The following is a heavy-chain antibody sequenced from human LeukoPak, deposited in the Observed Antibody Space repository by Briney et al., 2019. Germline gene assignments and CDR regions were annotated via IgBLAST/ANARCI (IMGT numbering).Heavy chain of an antibody. V-gene: IGHV3-7*04. CDR3: TRDALFGSGRTHLDF. CDR1: GFTFRNYA. D-gene: IGHD3-10*01. CDR2: IKQDGSEA. J-gene: IGHJ4*02. Sequence: GGSLRLSCAASGFTFRNYAMSWVRQAPGKGLQWVANIKQDGSEAHYVDSVKGRFTISRDNAKNSLSLQMNSLNVDDTGVYFCTRDALFGSGRTHLDFWSQGTLVSVSS.